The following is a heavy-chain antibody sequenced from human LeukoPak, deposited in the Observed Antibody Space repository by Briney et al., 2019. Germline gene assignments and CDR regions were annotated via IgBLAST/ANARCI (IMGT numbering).Heavy chain of an antibody. V-gene: IGHV1-69*13. J-gene: IGHJ6*03. CDR3: ARSVSGSYSDYYYYMDV. Sequence: SVKVSCKACGGTFSSHAISWVRQAPGQGLEWMGGIIPIFGTANYAQKFQGRVTITADESTSTAYMELSSLRSEDTAVYYCARSVSGSYSDYYYYMDVWGKGTTVTVSS. CDR1: GGTFSSHA. D-gene: IGHD1-26*01. CDR2: IIPIFGTA.